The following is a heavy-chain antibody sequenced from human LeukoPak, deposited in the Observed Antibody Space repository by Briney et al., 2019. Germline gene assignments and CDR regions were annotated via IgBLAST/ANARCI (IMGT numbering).Heavy chain of an antibody. CDR1: GDSISSGDYY. V-gene: IGHV4-61*02. CDR3: ARDRDWFDP. Sequence: SETLSLTCTVSGDSISSGDYYWSWIRQPAGKGLEWIGRIYTSGSTNYNPSLKSRVTISVDTSKNQFSLKLSSVTAADTAVYYCARDRDWFDPWGQGTLVTVSS. CDR2: IYTSGST. J-gene: IGHJ5*02.